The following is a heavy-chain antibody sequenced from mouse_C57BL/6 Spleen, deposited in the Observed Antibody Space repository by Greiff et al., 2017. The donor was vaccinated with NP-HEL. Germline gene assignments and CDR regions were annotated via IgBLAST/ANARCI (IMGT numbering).Heavy chain of an antibody. CDR2: IRNKANNHAT. D-gene: IGHD1-1*01. CDR1: GFTFSDAW. CDR3: TRHHYYGSSYLDY. V-gene: IGHV6-6*01. Sequence: EVQLVESGGGLVQPGGSMKLSCAASGFTFSDAWMDWVRQSPEKGLEWVAEIRNKANNHATYYAESVKGRFTISRDDSKSSVYLQMNSLRAEDTGIYYCTRHHYYGSSYLDYWGQGTTLTVSS. J-gene: IGHJ2*01.